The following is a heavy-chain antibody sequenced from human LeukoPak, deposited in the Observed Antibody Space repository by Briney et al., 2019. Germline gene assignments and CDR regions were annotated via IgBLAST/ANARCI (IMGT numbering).Heavy chain of an antibody. V-gene: IGHV1-24*01. CDR3: ATGLPGITGTTAMEHYYYMDV. D-gene: IGHD1-7*01. CDR1: GYTLTELS. CDR2: FDPEDGET. J-gene: IGHJ6*03. Sequence: ASVKVSCKVSGYTLTELSMHWVRQAPGKGLEWMGGFDPEDGETIYAQKFQGRVTMTEDTSTDTAYMELSSLRSEDTAVYYCATGLPGITGTTAMEHYYYMDVWGKGTTVTVSS.